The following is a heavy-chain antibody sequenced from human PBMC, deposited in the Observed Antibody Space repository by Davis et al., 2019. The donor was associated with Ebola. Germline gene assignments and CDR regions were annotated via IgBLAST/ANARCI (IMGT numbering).Heavy chain of an antibody. Sequence: PGGSLRLSCAASGFTFSSYGMHWVRQAPGKGLEWVAVIWYDGSNKYYADSVKGRFTISRDNSKNTLYLQMNSLRAEDTAVYYCARDLQLVGIDYWGQGTLVTVSS. D-gene: IGHD1-1*01. CDR1: GFTFSSYG. CDR3: ARDLQLVGIDY. J-gene: IGHJ4*02. CDR2: IWYDGSNK. V-gene: IGHV3-33*01.